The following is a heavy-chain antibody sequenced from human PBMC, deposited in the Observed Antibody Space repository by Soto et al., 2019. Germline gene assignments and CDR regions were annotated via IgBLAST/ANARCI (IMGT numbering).Heavy chain of an antibody. CDR3: AHAYGGRSLY. J-gene: IGHJ4*02. D-gene: IGHD1-26*01. CDR2: IYWDDSK. V-gene: IGHV2-5*02. CDR1: GFSLSTRDVG. Sequence: QITLKESGPTLVKPTQTLTLTCTFSGFSLSTRDVGVGWIRQPPGKALEWIAVIYWDDSKTYRPSLESRLTITKDTSKNQVALTMTNMDPVDTATYYCAHAYGGRSLYWGQGTLVTVSS.